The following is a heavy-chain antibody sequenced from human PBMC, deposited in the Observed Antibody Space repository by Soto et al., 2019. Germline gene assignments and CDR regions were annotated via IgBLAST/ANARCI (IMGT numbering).Heavy chain of an antibody. J-gene: IGHJ4*02. CDR2: IGPYNAKT. V-gene: IGHV1-18*01. D-gene: IGHD2-2*01. CDR1: GYTFSNYG. Sequence: ASVKVSCKASGYTFSNYGISWVRQAPGQGLEWMGWIGPYNAKTDYAQNFQGRVTMTADTSTSTAYMELRSLRSDDTAVYYCARDPSGEVVPDASDSCGQGTLVTVYS. CDR3: ARDPSGEVVPDASDS.